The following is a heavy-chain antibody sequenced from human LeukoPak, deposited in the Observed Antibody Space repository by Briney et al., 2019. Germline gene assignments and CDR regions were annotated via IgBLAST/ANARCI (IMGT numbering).Heavy chain of an antibody. CDR1: GGPFSGYY. D-gene: IGHD3-22*01. V-gene: IGHV4-34*01. J-gene: IGHJ4*02. CDR2: VNHSGST. Sequence: SETLSLTCAVYGGPFSGYYWSWIRQPPGKGLEWIAEVNHSGSTNYNLSLKSRVTISVDKSMNQFSLNLSSVTAADTAVYYCARARRDSGYYQVDYWGQGTLVTVSS. CDR3: ARARRDSGYYQVDY.